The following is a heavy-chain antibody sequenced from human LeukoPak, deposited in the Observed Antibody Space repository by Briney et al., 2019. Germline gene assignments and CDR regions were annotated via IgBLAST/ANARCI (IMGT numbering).Heavy chain of an antibody. V-gene: IGHV3-74*01. D-gene: IGHD1/OR15-1a*01. J-gene: IGHJ3*02. CDR3: ARGWNTTPRSGFDI. CDR1: EFTISRYW. Sequence: GGSLRLSCAASEFTISRYWMHWVRQAPGKGLVWVSNINNDGSITTYADSVKGRFTISRDNVKNTLFLQMNSLGAEDTALYYCARGWNTTPRSGFDIWGLGTMVTVSS. CDR2: INNDGSIT.